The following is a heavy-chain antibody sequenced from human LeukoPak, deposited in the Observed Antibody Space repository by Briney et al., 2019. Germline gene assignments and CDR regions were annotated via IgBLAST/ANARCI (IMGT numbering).Heavy chain of an antibody. D-gene: IGHD3-22*01. CDR2: SSWNSGSI. V-gene: IGHV3-9*01. Sequence: GGSLRLSCAASGYTFDDYAMHWVRQAPGKGLEWVSGSSWNSGSIGYADCVKGRFTISRDNAKNSLYLQMNSLRAEDTALYSCAKDMIHYYDSSGYDYWGQGTLVTVSS. J-gene: IGHJ4*02. CDR3: AKDMIHYYDSSGYDY. CDR1: GYTFDDYA.